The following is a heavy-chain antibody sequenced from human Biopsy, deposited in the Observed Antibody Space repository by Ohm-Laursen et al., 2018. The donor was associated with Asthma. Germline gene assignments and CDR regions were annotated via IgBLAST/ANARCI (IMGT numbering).Heavy chain of an antibody. D-gene: IGHD1-1*01. CDR3: VRDGTDDAFDI. CDR2: ISKDASTQ. CDR1: GFSFSNFA. V-gene: IGHV3-30*10. Sequence: SLRLSCSASGFSFSNFAIHWVRQAPGKGLEWVGVISKDASTQDYTDSVKGRFTMARDNSKNTLDLQMNSLREEDTAVYYCVRDGTDDAFDIWGQGTVVSASS. J-gene: IGHJ3*02.